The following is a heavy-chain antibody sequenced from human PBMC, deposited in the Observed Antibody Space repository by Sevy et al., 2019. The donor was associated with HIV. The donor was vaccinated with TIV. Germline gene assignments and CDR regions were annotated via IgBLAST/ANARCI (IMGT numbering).Heavy chain of an antibody. CDR2: ISGSGGTT. CDR1: GFTFSNYA. CDR3: AKASTIAAAGGLFDC. Sequence: GGSLRLSCAASGFTFSNYAMNWVRQAPGKGLEWVSAISGSGGTTYYADSVEGRFTISRDNSKNTLYLQMSSLRAEDTAVYYCAKASTIAAAGGLFDCWGQGTLVTVSS. V-gene: IGHV3-23*01. J-gene: IGHJ4*02. D-gene: IGHD6-13*01.